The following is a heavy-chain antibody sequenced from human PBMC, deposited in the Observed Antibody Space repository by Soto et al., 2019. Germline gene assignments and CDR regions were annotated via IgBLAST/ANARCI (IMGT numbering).Heavy chain of an antibody. D-gene: IGHD3-22*01. Sequence: EVQLVESGGGLVKPGGSLRLSCAASGFTFSNAWMSWVRQAPGKGLEWVGRIKSKTDGGTTDYAAPVKGRFTISRDDSKYTLYLQMNSLKTEDTAVYYCTTDRGVYYYDSSGYAQTYYCFDYWGQGTLVTVSS. CDR2: IKSKTDGGTT. CDR3: TTDRGVYYYDSSGYAQTYYCFDY. J-gene: IGHJ4*02. CDR1: GFTFSNAW. V-gene: IGHV3-15*01.